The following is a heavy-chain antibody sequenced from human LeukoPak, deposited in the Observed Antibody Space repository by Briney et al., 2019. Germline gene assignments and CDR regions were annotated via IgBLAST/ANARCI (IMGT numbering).Heavy chain of an antibody. CDR1: GFTFSSYG. Sequence: GGSLRLSCAASGFTFSSYGMHWVRQAPGKGLEWVAVIWYDGSNKYYADSVKGRFTISRDNSKNTLYLQMNSLRAEDTAVYYCAKDCRHRGYAHDIGCSGGSCCYCYGMDVWGQGTTVTVSS. CDR2: IWYDGSNK. CDR3: AKDCRHRGYAHDIGCSGGSCCYCYGMDV. D-gene: IGHD2-15*01. J-gene: IGHJ6*02. V-gene: IGHV3-33*06.